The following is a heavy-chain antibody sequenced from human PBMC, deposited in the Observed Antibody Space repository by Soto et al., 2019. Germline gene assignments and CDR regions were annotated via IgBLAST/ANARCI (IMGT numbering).Heavy chain of an antibody. CDR3: ARDRFLEWLGFSAHPQIEYGMDV. CDR2: ISSSSSTI. J-gene: IGHJ6*02. Sequence: EVQLVESGGGLVQPGGSLRLSCAASGFTFSSYSMNWVRQAPGKGLEWVSYISSSSSTIYYADYVKGRFTISRDNAKNSLYLQMNSLRDEDTSVYYCARDRFLEWLGFSAHPQIEYGMDVWGQGTTVTVSS. CDR1: GFTFSSYS. D-gene: IGHD3-3*01. V-gene: IGHV3-48*02.